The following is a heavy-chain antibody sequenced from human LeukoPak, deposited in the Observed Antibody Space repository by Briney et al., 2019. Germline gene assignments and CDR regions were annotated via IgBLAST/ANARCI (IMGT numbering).Heavy chain of an antibody. J-gene: IGHJ3*02. CDR3: AIIAGGDAFDI. V-gene: IGHV3-33*01. D-gene: IGHD6-13*01. Sequence: VICYDRINTSSPSSLKRLFPISTDNSNTTLYLQMNSLTAEDTAVYYCAIIAGGDAFDIWGQGTMVTVSS. CDR2: ICYDRINT.